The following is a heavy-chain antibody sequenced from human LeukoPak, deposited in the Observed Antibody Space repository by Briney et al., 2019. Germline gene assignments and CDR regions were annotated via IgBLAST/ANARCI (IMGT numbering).Heavy chain of an antibody. V-gene: IGHV1-8*02. CDR2: MNPNSGNT. CDR3: ARGGGTYSTSPHFDY. J-gene: IGHJ4*02. D-gene: IGHD6-6*01. CDR1: GGTFSSYA. Sequence: ASVKVSCKASGGTFSSYAISWVRQAPGQGLEWMGWMNPNSGNTGYAQKFQGRVTMTRNTSITTAYMELSSLRSEDTAVYYCARGGGTYSTSPHFDYWGQGTLVTVSS.